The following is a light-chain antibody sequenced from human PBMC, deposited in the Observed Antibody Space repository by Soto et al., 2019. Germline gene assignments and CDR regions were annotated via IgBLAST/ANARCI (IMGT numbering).Light chain of an antibody. Sequence: EIVLTQSPGTLSLSPGEGATLSCWASQTVSSNYLAWYQQRPGQAHRLIIYGAYSRATGIQDRFSGSGSGTDFTLTIRRLEPEDFAVYYCKQYGSSPRTFGQGTKVDIK. CDR3: KQYGSSPRT. CDR1: QTVSSNY. V-gene: IGKV3-20*01. CDR2: GAY. J-gene: IGKJ1*01.